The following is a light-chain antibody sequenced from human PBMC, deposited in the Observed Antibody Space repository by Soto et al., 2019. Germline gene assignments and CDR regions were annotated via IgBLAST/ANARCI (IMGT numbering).Light chain of an antibody. J-gene: IGLJ1*01. CDR2: EVS. CDR3: SSYTDSSNYV. V-gene: IGLV2-14*01. Sequence: QSALTQPASVSGSSGQSITISCTGTSSDIGGYDYVSWYQQHPGKAPKLMIFEVSNRPSGVSNRFSGSRSGNTASLTISGLQAEDEADYYCSSYTDSSNYVFGTGTKVTVL. CDR1: SSDIGGYDY.